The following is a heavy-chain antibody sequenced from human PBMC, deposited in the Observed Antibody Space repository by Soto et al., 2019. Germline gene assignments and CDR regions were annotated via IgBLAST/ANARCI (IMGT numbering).Heavy chain of an antibody. J-gene: IGHJ3*02. Sequence: GASVKVSCKASGYTFTSFAIHWVRQDPGQRLEWMGWVNGGNGNTKYSQKFQGRVTLTRDTSATTAYMELSSLSSEDTAVYYCARSSGWYALDIWGQGTMVTVSS. V-gene: IGHV1-3*01. CDR2: VNGGNGNT. CDR3: ARSSGWYALDI. CDR1: GYTFTSFA. D-gene: IGHD6-19*01.